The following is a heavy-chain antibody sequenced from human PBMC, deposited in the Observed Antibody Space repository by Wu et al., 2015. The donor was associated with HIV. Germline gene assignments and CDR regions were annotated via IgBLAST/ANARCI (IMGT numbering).Heavy chain of an antibody. CDR1: GGTFSSYA. CDR2: IIPIFGTA. D-gene: IGHD3-22*01. V-gene: IGHV1-69*12. J-gene: IGHJ6*03. CDR3: ARALLLVVVTSTHYYYYYMDV. Sequence: QVQLVQSGAEVKKPGSSVKVSCKASGGTFSSYAISWVRQAPGQGLEWMGGIIPIFGTANYAQKFQGRVTITADESTSTAYMELSSLRSEDTAVYYCARALLLVVVTSTHYYYYYMDVWGKGTTVTGLL.